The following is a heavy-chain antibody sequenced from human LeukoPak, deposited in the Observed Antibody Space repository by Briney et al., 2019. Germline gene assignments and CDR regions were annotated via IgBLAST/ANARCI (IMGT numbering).Heavy chain of an antibody. CDR2: MNPNSGNT. V-gene: IGHV1-8*01. J-gene: IGHJ5*02. CDR3: ARVRYSSRWLTKKNWFDP. D-gene: IGHD6-13*01. Sequence: ASVKVSCKASGYTFTSYDINWVRQATGQGLEWMGWMNPNSGNTGYAQKFQGRVTMTRNTSISTAYMELSSLRSEDTAVYYCARVRYSSRWLTKKNWFDPWGQGTLVTVSS. CDR1: GYTFTSYD.